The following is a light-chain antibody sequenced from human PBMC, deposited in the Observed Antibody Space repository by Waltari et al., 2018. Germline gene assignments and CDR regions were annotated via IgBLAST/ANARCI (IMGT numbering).Light chain of an antibody. CDR1: QSVRSY. CDR2: HAS. CDR3: QQYVESPAT. V-gene: IGKV3-20*01. Sequence: EIVLTQSPGTVSLSPGDRATLSCRASQSVRSYLACYQQKPGQAPRLLIYHASTRATGIPDRFSARGSGTDFSLTISRLEPADFAMYYCQQYVESPATFGQGTKVEIK. J-gene: IGKJ1*01.